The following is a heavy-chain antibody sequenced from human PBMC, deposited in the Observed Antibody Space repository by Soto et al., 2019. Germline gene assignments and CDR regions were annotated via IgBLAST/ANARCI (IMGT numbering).Heavy chain of an antibody. CDR3: ARVPDSGCDLNYYDYMDV. J-gene: IGHJ6*03. CDR1: GGSISSYY. D-gene: IGHD5-12*01. Sequence: SETLSLTCTVSGGSISSYYWSWIRQSPGKGLEWIGYIYYSGSTNYNPSLKSRVTISVDTSKNQFSLKLSSVTAADTAVYYCARVPDSGCDLNYYDYMDVWGKGTTVTFSS. CDR2: IYYSGST. V-gene: IGHV4-59*01.